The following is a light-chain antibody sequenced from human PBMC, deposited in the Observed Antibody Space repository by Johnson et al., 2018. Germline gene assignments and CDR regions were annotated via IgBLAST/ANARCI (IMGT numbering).Light chain of an antibody. CDR2: ENN. CDR3: GTWDSSLSAVNV. CDR1: SSNIGNNY. J-gene: IGLJ1*01. Sequence: QSVLTQPPSVSAAPGQKVTISCSGSSSNIGNNYVSWYQQLPGTAPKLLIYENNKRPSGIPDRFSGSKSGTSATLGITGLQTGDEADYYCGTWDSSLSAVNVFVTVTNVTVL. V-gene: IGLV1-51*02.